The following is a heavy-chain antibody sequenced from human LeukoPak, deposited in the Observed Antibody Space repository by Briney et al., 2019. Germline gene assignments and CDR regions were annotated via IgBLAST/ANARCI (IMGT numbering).Heavy chain of an antibody. CDR3: ARDKKGYYDFWSGSPGAFDI. CDR2: IKQDGSQK. D-gene: IGHD3-3*01. Sequence: GGSLRLSCAASGFTFSSYWMSWVRQAPGKGLEWVANIKQDGSQKYYVDSVKGRFTISRDNAKKSLYLQMNSLRAEDTAVYYCARDKKGYYDFWSGSPGAFDIWGQGTMVTVSS. J-gene: IGHJ3*02. V-gene: IGHV3-7*01. CDR1: GFTFSSYW.